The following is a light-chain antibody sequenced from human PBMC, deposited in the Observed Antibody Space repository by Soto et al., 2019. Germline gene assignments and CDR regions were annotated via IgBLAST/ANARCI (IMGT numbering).Light chain of an antibody. V-gene: IGKV1-39*01. Sequence: DIQMTQSPSTLSASVGDRVTITCRASQHISTWLAWCQQKPGKAPKLLIYAASSLQSGVPSRYRGSGAGTDFTLIISSLQHEDFATYYCQQSYSTPAITFGQGTRLENK. CDR3: QQSYSTPAIT. CDR1: QHISTW. CDR2: AAS. J-gene: IGKJ5*01.